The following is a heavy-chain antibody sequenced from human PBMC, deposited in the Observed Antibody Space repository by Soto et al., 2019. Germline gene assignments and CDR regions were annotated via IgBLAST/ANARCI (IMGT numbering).Heavy chain of an antibody. J-gene: IGHJ6*02. Sequence: EVQLLESGGGLVQPGGSLRLSCAASGFPLSTYGMTWVRQAPGKGLEWVSAITGTGGNTYYVDSVKGRFTSSRDNSKNMLYLQMNSLRVEDTAVYYCARIRGYWYGLDGWGQGTTVTVSS. V-gene: IGHV3-23*01. CDR1: GFPLSTYG. CDR3: ARIRGYWYGLDG. CDR2: ITGTGGNT.